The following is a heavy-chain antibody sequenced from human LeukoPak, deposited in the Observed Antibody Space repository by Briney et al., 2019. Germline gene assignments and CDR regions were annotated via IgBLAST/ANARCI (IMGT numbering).Heavy chain of an antibody. V-gene: IGHV4-34*01. D-gene: IGHD6-19*01. Sequence: PSETLSLTCAVYGGSFSGYYWSWIRQPPGKGLEWIGEINHSGSTNYNPSLKSRVTISVDTSKNQFSLKLSSVTAADTAVYYCARGGGRYSSGWYYFDYWGQGTLVTVSS. CDR1: GGSFSGYY. CDR2: INHSGST. CDR3: ARGGGRYSSGWYYFDY. J-gene: IGHJ4*02.